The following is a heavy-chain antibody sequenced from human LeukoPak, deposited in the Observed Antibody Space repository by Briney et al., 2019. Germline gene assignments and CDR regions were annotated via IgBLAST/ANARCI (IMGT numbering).Heavy chain of an antibody. CDR2: ISYDGRNK. V-gene: IGHV3-30*18. Sequence: GGSLRLSCAASGFIFSNYGMHWFRQAPGKGLEWVAIISYDGRNKYYADSVKGRFTISRDNSKNTLYLQTNSLRAEDTAVCYCAKDLNYYGSGPIWGQGTLVTVSS. CDR3: AKDLNYYGSGPI. CDR1: GFIFSNYG. D-gene: IGHD3-10*01. J-gene: IGHJ4*02.